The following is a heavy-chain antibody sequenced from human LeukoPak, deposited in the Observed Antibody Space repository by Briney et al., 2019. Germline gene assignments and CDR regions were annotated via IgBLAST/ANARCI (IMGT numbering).Heavy chain of an antibody. CDR3: SKSPADYDDDFFDC. D-gene: IGHD4-17*01. V-gene: IGHV3-23*01. Sequence: PGRAPRLSCAASGFTFSSCGMSRFRQTPGKGLEWVSCISGSGGRTYQADSVKGRFTISRDNSKNTLYLQMSSLRAEDTAVYYCSKSPADYDDDFFDCWGQGPLVTVSS. J-gene: IGHJ4*02. CDR1: GFTFSSCG. CDR2: ISGSGGRT.